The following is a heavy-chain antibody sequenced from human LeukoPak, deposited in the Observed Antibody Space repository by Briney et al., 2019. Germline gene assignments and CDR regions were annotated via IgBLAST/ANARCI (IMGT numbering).Heavy chain of an antibody. J-gene: IGHJ4*02. CDR1: GGSISSGDYY. CDR3: ARDLIRDFWSGYYGNY. V-gene: IGHV4-30-4*08. D-gene: IGHD3-3*01. Sequence: PSQTLSLTCTVSGGSISSGDYYWRWLRQPPGKGLEWVGYIYYSGSTYYNPSLKSRVTISVDTSKNQFSLKLSSVTAADTAVYYCARDLIRDFWSGYYGNYWGQGTLVTVSS. CDR2: IYYSGST.